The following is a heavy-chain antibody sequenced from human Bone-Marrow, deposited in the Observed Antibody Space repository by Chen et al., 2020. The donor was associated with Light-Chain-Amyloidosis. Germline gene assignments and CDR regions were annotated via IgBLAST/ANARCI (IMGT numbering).Heavy chain of an antibody. CDR1: GGSFSGYY. D-gene: IGHD3-22*01. CDR3: AGGPRDYDRSPDGYNI. Sequence: QVQLQQWGAGLLKPSETLSLTCAVYGGSFSGYYWSWIRQPPGKGLEWIGEINHRGRPNNNPALKRRVTSTEDTTKNKFSLKLSSGKAAGAAVYHCAGGPRDYDRSPDGYNIWSQGRMVAVSS. J-gene: IGHJ3*02. V-gene: IGHV4-34*01. CDR2: INHRGRP.